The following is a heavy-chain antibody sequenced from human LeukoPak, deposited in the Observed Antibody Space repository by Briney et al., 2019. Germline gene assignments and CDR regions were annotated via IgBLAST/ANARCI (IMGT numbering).Heavy chain of an antibody. CDR3: ARDDRVVAFHI. V-gene: IGHV1-69*04. Sequence: SVKVSCKASGGTFSNDGINWVRQAPGQGLECMGRIILILGIANYAQNFQGRVTITADKSTSTAYMELSSLRSEDTAVYYCARDDRVVAFHIWGQGTMVTVSS. CDR1: GGTFSNDG. D-gene: IGHD3-10*01. J-gene: IGHJ3*02. CDR2: IILILGIA.